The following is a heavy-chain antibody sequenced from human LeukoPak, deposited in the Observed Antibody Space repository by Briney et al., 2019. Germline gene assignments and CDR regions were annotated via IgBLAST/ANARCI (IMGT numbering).Heavy chain of an antibody. CDR2: INAGNGNT. D-gene: IGHD6-19*01. CDR1: GYTFTSYA. CDR3: ARRSKELSGWYDYYYYGMDV. J-gene: IGHJ6*02. Sequence: ASVKVSCKASGYTFTSYAMHWVRQAPGQRLEWMGWINAGNGNTKYSQKFQGRVTITRDTSASTAYMELSSLRSEDTAVYYCARRSKELSGWYDYYYYGMDVWGQGTTVTVSS. V-gene: IGHV1-3*01.